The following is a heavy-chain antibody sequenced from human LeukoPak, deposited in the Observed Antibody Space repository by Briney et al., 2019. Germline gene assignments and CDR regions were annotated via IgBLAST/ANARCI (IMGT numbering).Heavy chain of an antibody. CDR3: TRHIAAAGPDY. D-gene: IGHD6-13*01. Sequence: GESLKISCRGSGYSFTSHWIGWVRQMPGKGLEWMAIIYAGDSGTRISPSFQGQVTISADKSISTAYLQWSSLKASDTAVYYCTRHIAAAGPDYWGQGTLVTVSS. V-gene: IGHV5-51*01. CDR2: IYAGDSGT. J-gene: IGHJ4*02. CDR1: GYSFTSHW.